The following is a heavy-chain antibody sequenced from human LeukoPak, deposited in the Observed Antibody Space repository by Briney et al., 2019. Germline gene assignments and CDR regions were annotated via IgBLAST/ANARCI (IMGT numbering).Heavy chain of an antibody. CDR1: GYTFTSYY. V-gene: IGHV1-46*01. CDR2: INPGRGNT. D-gene: IGHD7-27*01. J-gene: IGHJ4*02. CDR3: ARDRDWGSSDPFDY. Sequence: GASVKASCKASGYTFTSYYMHWVRQVPGQGLEWMGIINPGRGNTNYAQNFHGRVTLTRDTSTSTIYMELSSLRSEDTAVYYCARDRDWGSSDPFDYWGQGTLVTVSS.